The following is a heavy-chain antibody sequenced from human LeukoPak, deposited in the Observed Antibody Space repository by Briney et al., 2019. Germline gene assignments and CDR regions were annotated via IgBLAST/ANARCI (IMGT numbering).Heavy chain of an antibody. CDR1: GYTFTSYA. V-gene: IGHV7-4-1*02. D-gene: IGHD5-18*01. Sequence: ASVKVSCKTSGYTFTSYAISWVRQAPGQGLEWMGWINTNTGNPTYAQGFTGRYAFSLDASVSTAYLQISGLQADDTAVYYCARGGTAMAEDYWGQGTLVTVSS. CDR3: ARGGTAMAEDY. CDR2: INTNTGNP. J-gene: IGHJ4*02.